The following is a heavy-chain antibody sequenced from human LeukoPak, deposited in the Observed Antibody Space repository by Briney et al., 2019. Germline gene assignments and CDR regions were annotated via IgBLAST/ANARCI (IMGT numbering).Heavy chain of an antibody. CDR3: EFVVVAATRLGIDY. CDR2: IKSKTDGGTT. D-gene: IGHD2-15*01. Sequence: PGGSLRLSCAASGFTFSNAWMSWVRQAPGKGLEWVGRIKSKTDGGTTDYAAPVKGRFTISRDDSKNTLYLQMNSLKTEDTAVYYCEFVVVAATRLGIDYWGQGTLVTVSS. CDR1: GFTFSNAW. J-gene: IGHJ4*02. V-gene: IGHV3-15*01.